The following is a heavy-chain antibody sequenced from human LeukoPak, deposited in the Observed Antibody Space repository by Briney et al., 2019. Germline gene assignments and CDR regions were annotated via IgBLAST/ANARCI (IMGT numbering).Heavy chain of an antibody. V-gene: IGHV4-34*01. CDR2: INHYGST. J-gene: IGHJ4*02. Sequence: ASETLSLTCAVYGGSFSGYYWSWIRQPPGKGLEWIGEINHYGSTSYNPSLKSRVTMSVDTSKNQFSLKLSSVTAADTAVYYCAREGVAVAVWGQGTLVTVSS. CDR3: AREGVAVAV. CDR1: GGSFSGYY. D-gene: IGHD6-19*01.